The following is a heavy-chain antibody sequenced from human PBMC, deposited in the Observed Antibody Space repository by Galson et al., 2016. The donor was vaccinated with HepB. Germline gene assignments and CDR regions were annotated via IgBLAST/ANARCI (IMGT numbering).Heavy chain of an antibody. D-gene: IGHD4-23*01. CDR1: GYTFTSYG. CDR3: ARGPHDYGGNQRYYYCGMDV. J-gene: IGHJ6*02. V-gene: IGHV1-18*01. Sequence: SVKVSCKASGYTFTSYGISWVRQAPGQGLEWMGWISAYNGNTNYAQKLQGRVTMTTDTSTSTAYMELRSLRSDDTAVYYCARGPHDYGGNQRYYYCGMDVWGQGTTGTVSS. CDR2: ISAYNGNT.